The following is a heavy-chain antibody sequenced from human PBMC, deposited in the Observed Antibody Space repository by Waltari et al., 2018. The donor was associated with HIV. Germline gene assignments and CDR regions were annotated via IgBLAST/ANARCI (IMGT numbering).Heavy chain of an antibody. CDR2: ISTTGTT. CDR3: AREETSGRPLAD. J-gene: IGHJ4*02. D-gene: IGHD6-6*01. Sequence: QVQLQESGPGLVKHSETLTLTCTVSGASISTYFWTWIRQPAGKGLEWVGRISTTGTTNYNPSLKSRITMSLDTSNNHFSLSLTSVTAADTAVYYCAREETSGRPLADWGQGTLVTVSS. V-gene: IGHV4-4*07. CDR1: GASISTYF.